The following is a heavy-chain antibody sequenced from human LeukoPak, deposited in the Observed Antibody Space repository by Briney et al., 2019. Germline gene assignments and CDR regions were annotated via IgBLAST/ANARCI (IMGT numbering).Heavy chain of an antibody. J-gene: IGHJ4*02. V-gene: IGHV4-39*07. CDR1: GGSISSSSYY. Sequence: SETLSLTCTVSGGSISSSSYYWGWIRQPPGKGLEWIGSIYYSGSTYYNPSLKSRVTISVDTSKNQFSLKLSSVTAADTAVYHCARGRYYFDYWGQGTLVTVSS. CDR2: IYYSGST. CDR3: ARGRYYFDY.